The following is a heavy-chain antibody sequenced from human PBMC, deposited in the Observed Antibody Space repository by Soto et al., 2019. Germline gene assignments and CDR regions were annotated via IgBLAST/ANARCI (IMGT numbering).Heavy chain of an antibody. V-gene: IGHV3-11*05. CDR3: VREYYSGMDV. CDR1: GFTFSAYY. J-gene: IGHJ6*02. Sequence: QEQLVESGGGLVRPGGSLRLSCAASGFTFSAYYMTWMRQAPGKGLEWVSYITSSSDYTNYAGSVKGRFTISRDNAKKSLYLQMNSLRVEDTAVYYCVREYYSGMDVWGQGTTVTVSS. CDR2: ITSSSDYT.